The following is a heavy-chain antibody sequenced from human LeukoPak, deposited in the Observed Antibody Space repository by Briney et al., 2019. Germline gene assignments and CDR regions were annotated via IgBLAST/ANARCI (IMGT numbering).Heavy chain of an antibody. CDR3: TSPNNQTIAAGYYYYDYYMDV. CDR1: GFTFSGSA. V-gene: IGHV3-73*01. CDR2: IRSKANSYAT. D-gene: IGHD6-6*01. Sequence: PGRSLRLSCAASGFTFSGSAMHLVRQASGKGLEWVGRIRSKANSYATANAASVKGRFTISRDDSKNTAYLQMNSLKTEDTAVYYCTSPNNQTIAAGYYYYDYYMDVWGKGTTVTVSS. J-gene: IGHJ6*03.